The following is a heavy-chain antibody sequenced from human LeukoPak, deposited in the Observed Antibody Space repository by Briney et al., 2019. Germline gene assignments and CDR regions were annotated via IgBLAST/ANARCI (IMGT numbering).Heavy chain of an antibody. D-gene: IGHD3-3*02. V-gene: IGHV3-33*01. Sequence: GGSLRLSCAASGFTFSNYGMHWVRQAPGKGLEWVAVIWFDGSNKYYADTVKGRSTISRDNSKNTLYLQMNSLRAEDTAVYYCARGISYYYYGMDVWGQGTTVTVSS. CDR3: ARGISYYYYGMDV. CDR2: IWFDGSNK. J-gene: IGHJ6*02. CDR1: GFTFSNYG.